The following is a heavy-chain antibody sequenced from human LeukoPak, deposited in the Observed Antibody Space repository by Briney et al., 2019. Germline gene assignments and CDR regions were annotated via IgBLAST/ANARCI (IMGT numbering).Heavy chain of an antibody. J-gene: IGHJ4*02. CDR1: GFTFSSYA. Sequence: RGSLRLSCAASGFTFSSYAMSWVRQAPGKGLEWVSAISGSGGSTYYADSVKGRFTISRDNSKNTLYLQMNSLRAEDTAVYYCAKAPSMIVVVNFDYWGQGTLVTVSS. CDR2: ISGSGGST. V-gene: IGHV3-23*01. CDR3: AKAPSMIVVVNFDY. D-gene: IGHD3-22*01.